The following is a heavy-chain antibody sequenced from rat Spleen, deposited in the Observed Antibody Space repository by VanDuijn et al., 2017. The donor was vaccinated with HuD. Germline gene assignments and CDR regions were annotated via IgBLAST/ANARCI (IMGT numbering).Heavy chain of an antibody. CDR2: ISTGGSNT. V-gene: IGHV5S13*01. Sequence: EVQLVESGGGLVQPGRSLKLSCAASGFTYSNYVMAWVRQAPTKGLEWVASISTGGSNTYYRDSVKGRFTISRDNAKNTLYLQMDSLRSEDTATYYCAKGGVTTTGVMDAWGQGASVTVSS. CDR3: AKGGVTTTGVMDA. J-gene: IGHJ4*01. CDR1: GFTYSNYV. D-gene: IGHD1-10*01.